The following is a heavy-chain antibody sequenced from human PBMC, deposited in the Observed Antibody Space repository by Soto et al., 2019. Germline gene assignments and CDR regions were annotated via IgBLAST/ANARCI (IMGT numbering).Heavy chain of an antibody. J-gene: IGHJ4*02. CDR1: GFTFSSYA. D-gene: IGHD3-16*02. CDR3: AKGYGYVWGSYRYLDY. CDR2: ISGSGGST. Sequence: PGGPLRLSCAASGFTFSSYAMSWVRQAPGKGLEWVSAISGSGGSTYYADSVKGRFTISRDNSKNTLYLQMNSLRAEDTAVYYCAKGYGYVWGSYRYLDYWGQGTLVTVSS. V-gene: IGHV3-23*01.